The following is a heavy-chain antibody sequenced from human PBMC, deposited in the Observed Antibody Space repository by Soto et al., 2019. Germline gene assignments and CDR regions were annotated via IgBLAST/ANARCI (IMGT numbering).Heavy chain of an antibody. CDR3: AYRHWLTRGRGWFDP. CDR1: GFSLRNSGAG. D-gene: IGHD6-19*01. CDR2: IYWDNDK. V-gene: IGHV2-5*05. Sequence: QITLKESGPTLVIPTQTLTLTCTFSGFSLRNSGAGVGWVRQAPGKALEWLAVIYWDNDKRYGPSLKSRLTITKDTSTNQVFLTMTNMDPVDTATYYCAYRHWLTRGRGWFDPWGLGTLVTVSS. J-gene: IGHJ5*02.